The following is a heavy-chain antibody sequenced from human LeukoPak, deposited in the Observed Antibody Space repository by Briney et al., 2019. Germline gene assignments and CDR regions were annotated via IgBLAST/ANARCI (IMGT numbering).Heavy chain of an antibody. CDR1: GGSFSGYY. CDR2: INHSGST. CDR3: ARTGAGY. J-gene: IGHJ4*02. Sequence: SGTLSLTCAVYGGSFSGYYWSWIRQPPGKGLEWIGEINHSGSTNYNPSLKSRVTISVDTSKNQFSLKLSSVTAADTAVYYCARTGAGYWGQGTLVTVSS. D-gene: IGHD3-10*01. V-gene: IGHV4-34*01.